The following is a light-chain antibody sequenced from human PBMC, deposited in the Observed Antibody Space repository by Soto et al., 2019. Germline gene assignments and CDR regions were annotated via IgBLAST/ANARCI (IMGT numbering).Light chain of an antibody. CDR2: EVT. CDR3: SSYASSSTLV. CDR1: SSDIGSYNY. V-gene: IGLV2-14*01. J-gene: IGLJ2*01. Sequence: QSALTQPASVSGSPGQSIAISCTGTSSDIGSYNYVSWYQHHPGKAPKLMIYEVTNRPSGVSDRFSASKSGNTASLTISGLQAEDEADYYCSSYASSSTLVFGGGTKVTVL.